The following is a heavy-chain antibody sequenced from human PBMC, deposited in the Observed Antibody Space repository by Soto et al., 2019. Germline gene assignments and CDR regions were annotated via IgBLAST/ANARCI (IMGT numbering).Heavy chain of an antibody. D-gene: IGHD3-16*01. J-gene: IGHJ4*02. V-gene: IGHV3-30-3*01. CDR2: ISYDGSNK. CDR3: AGADGVVHSTYYFDY. CDR1: GFTFSSYA. Sequence: QVQLVESGGGVVQPGRSLRLSCAASGFTFSSYAMHWVRQAPGKGLEWVAVISYDGSNKYYADSVKGRFTISRDNSKNKMYLKMNNLRAKDTGVDDWAGADGVVHSTYYFDYWGQGTLVTVSS.